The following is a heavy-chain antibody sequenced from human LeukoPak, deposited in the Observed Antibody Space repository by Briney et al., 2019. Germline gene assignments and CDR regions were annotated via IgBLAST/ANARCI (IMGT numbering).Heavy chain of an antibody. D-gene: IGHD6-13*01. CDR3: ARVSSSSWYEGYYFDY. CDR2: LRSKAYGGTT. CDR1: GFTFNNYC. Sequence: TGGSLRLSCTASGFTFNNYCMSWVRQAPGKGLEWVGFLRSKAYGGTTEYAASVKGRFTISRDDSKSIAYLQMNNLKTEDTSVYYCARVSSSSWYEGYYFDYWGQGTLVTVSS. J-gene: IGHJ4*02. V-gene: IGHV3-49*04.